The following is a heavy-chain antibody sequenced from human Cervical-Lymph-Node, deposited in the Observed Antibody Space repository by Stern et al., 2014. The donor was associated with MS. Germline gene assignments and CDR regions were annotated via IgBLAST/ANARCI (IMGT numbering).Heavy chain of an antibody. V-gene: IGHV3-30-3*01. CDR3: ARVDTAMVTLYYYGMDV. J-gene: IGHJ6*02. Sequence: VQLEESGGGVVQPGRSLRLSCAASGFTFSSYTMHWVRQAPGKGLEWVALISYDGSNKYYADSVKGRFTISRDNSKNTLYLQMNSLRAEDTAVYYCARVDTAMVTLYYYGMDVWGQGTTVTVSS. D-gene: IGHD5-18*01. CDR1: GFTFSSYT. CDR2: ISYDGSNK.